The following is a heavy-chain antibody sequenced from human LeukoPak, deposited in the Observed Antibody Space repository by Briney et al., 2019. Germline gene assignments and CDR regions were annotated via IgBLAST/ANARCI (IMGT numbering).Heavy chain of an antibody. CDR1: GFTFSSYA. CDR3: ARDRHDYGDHKGAYWFFDL. CDR2: ISGSGGST. D-gene: IGHD4-17*01. J-gene: IGHJ2*01. V-gene: IGHV3-23*01. Sequence: PGGSLRLSCAASGFTFSSYAMSWVRQAPGKGLEWVSAISGSGGSTYYPGSVKGRFTISRENAENSVYLQMNNLRAEDTAVYYCARDRHDYGDHKGAYWFFDLWGRGTLVTVSS.